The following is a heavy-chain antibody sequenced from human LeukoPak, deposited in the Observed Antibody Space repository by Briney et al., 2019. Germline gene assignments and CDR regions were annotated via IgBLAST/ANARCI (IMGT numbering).Heavy chain of an antibody. V-gene: IGHV1-24*01. CDR2: FDPEDGET. CDR3: ARDYNGDYYFDY. D-gene: IGHD4-17*01. Sequence: ASVKVSCKVSGYTLTELSMHWVRQAPGKGPEWMGGFDPEDGETIYAQKLQGRVTITRDTSASTAYMELSSLRSEDTAVYYCARDYNGDYYFDYWGQGTLVTVSS. CDR1: GYTLTELS. J-gene: IGHJ4*02.